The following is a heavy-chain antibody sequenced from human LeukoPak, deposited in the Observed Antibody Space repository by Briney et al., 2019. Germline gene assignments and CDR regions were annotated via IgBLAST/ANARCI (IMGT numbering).Heavy chain of an antibody. CDR3: AKGVAAYYYMDV. D-gene: IGHD6-13*01. J-gene: IGHJ6*03. Sequence: PGGSLRLSCAASGFTFSIYDMHWVRQAPGKGLEWVAFIRHDGSDESYADSVKGRFTISRDNSKNTLYLQMNSLRAEDTAVYYCAKGVAAYYYMDVWGKGTTVTVSS. CDR1: GFTFSIYD. V-gene: IGHV3-30*02. CDR2: IRHDGSDE.